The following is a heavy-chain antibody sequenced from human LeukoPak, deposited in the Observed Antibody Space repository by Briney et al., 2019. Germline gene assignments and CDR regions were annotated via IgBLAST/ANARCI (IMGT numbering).Heavy chain of an antibody. J-gene: IGHJ4*02. D-gene: IGHD1-26*01. Sequence: PGGSLRLSCTASGFTFSNYVITWVRQAPGKGLEWVSSVSSIGISSYYADSVKGRFTISRDNSQNTLYLQMNSLRAEDTAIYYCAKDMGSRATNLDYWGQGTLVTVSS. CDR1: GFTFSNYV. CDR3: AKDMGSRATNLDY. V-gene: IGHV3-23*01. CDR2: VSSIGISS.